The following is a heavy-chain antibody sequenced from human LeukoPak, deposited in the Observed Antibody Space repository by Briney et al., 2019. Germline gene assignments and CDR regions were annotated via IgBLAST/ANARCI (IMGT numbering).Heavy chain of an antibody. Sequence: GESLKISCKGFGYSSTTYCICSVRQRPGKNLVWMGIIYPGDSDTRYSPSFQGQVTISVDKSISTAYLQWSSLKASDTAMYYCASPCSWRVIPTHWGQGTLVTVSS. J-gene: IGHJ4*02. CDR1: GYSSTTYC. V-gene: IGHV5-51*01. CDR2: IYPGDSDT. CDR3: ASPCSWRVIPTH. D-gene: IGHD4-23*01.